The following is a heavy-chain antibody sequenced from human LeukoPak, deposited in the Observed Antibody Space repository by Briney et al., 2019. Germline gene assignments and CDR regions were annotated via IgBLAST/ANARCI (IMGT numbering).Heavy chain of an antibody. J-gene: IGHJ3*02. D-gene: IGHD2-2*02. V-gene: IGHV4-59*01. CDR3: ARIGGIPLGSFDI. CDR1: GGSISSYY. CDR2: IYYSGSN. Sequence: SETLSLTCTVSGGSISSYYWSWIRQPPGKGLECIGYIYYSGSNNYNSALKSQVTISADTSKNQFSLKLSSVTAADTAVYYCARIGGIPLGSFDIWGQGTMVTVSS.